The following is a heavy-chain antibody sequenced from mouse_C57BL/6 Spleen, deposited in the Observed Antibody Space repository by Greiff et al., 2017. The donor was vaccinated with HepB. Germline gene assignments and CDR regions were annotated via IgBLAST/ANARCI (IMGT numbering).Heavy chain of an antibody. Sequence: EVKLVESGGGLVQPGGSLSLSCAASGFTFTDYYMSWVRQPPGKALEWLGFIRNKANGYTTEYSASVKGRFTISRDNSQSILYLQMNALSAEDSATYYCARYRIYYDSTRAMDYWGQGTSVTVSS. CDR2: IRNKANGYTT. V-gene: IGHV7-3*01. D-gene: IGHD2-4*01. J-gene: IGHJ4*01. CDR1: GFTFTDYY. CDR3: ARYRIYYDSTRAMDY.